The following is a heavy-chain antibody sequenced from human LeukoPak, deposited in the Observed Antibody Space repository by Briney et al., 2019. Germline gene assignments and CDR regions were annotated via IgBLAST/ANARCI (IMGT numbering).Heavy chain of an antibody. V-gene: IGHV3-48*04. CDR2: ISSSSSNR. CDR1: GFTFSTYS. Sequence: PGGSLRLSCAASGFTFSTYSMNWVRQAPGKGLEWVSYISSSSSNRNYADSVKGRFTISRDNAKNSLYLQMNSLRAEDTAVYYCARAQYYLDSWGQGTLVTVSS. CDR3: ARAQYYLDS. J-gene: IGHJ4*02.